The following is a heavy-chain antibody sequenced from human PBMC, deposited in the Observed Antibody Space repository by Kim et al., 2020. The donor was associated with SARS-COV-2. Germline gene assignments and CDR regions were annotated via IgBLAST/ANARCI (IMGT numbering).Heavy chain of an antibody. CDR3: ARDADRGFGEFWSPYYYYYYGMDV. J-gene: IGHJ6*02. V-gene: IGHV3-21*01. D-gene: IGHD3-10*01. CDR1: GFTFSSYS. CDR2: ISSSSSYI. Sequence: GGSLRLSCAASGFTFSSYSMNWVRQAPGKGLEWVSSISSSSSYIYYADSVKGRFTISRDNAKNSLYLQMNSLRAEDTAVYYCARDADRGFGEFWSPYYYYYYGMDVWGQGTTVTVSS.